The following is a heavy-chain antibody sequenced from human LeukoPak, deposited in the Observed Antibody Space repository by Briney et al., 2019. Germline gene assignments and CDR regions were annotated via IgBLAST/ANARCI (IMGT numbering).Heavy chain of an antibody. J-gene: IGHJ4*02. Sequence: GGSLRLSCAASGLSFSSFAMSWVRQAPGKGLEWVSGISGSGDSTDYADSVKGRFIISRDNSKNTLYLQMNSLRAEDTAVYYCAKGRLVRGIIIVHDYWGQGNLVTVSS. V-gene: IGHV3-23*01. CDR1: GLSFSSFA. CDR3: AKGRLVRGIIIVHDY. D-gene: IGHD3-10*01. CDR2: ISGSGDST.